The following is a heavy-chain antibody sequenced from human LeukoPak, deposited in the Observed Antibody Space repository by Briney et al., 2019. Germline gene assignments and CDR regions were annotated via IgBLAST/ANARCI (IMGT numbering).Heavy chain of an antibody. J-gene: IGHJ4*02. CDR1: GFTFSSYA. D-gene: IGHD2-2*01. Sequence: GGSLRLSCAASGFTFSSYAMHWVRQAPGKGLEWVAVISYDGSNKYYADSVKGRFTISRDNSKNTLYLQMNSLRAEDTAVYYCAIGVVPAAQFDYWGQGTLVTVSS. CDR3: AIGVVPAAQFDY. CDR2: ISYDGSNK. V-gene: IGHV3-30*04.